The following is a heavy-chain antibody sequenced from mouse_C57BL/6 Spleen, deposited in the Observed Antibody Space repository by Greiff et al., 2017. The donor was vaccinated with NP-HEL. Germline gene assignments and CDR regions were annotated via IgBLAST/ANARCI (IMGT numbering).Heavy chain of an antibody. J-gene: IGHJ2*01. D-gene: IGHD4-1*01. CDR2: IDPETGGT. V-gene: IGHV1-15*01. Sequence: VQLQQSGAELVRPGASVTLSCKASGYTFTDYEMHWVKQTPVHGLEWIGAIDPETGGTAYNQKFKGKAILTADKSSSTAYMELRSLTSEDSAVYYCTRKGVDWVFDYWGQGTTLTVSS. CDR3: TRKGVDWVFDY. CDR1: GYTFTDYE.